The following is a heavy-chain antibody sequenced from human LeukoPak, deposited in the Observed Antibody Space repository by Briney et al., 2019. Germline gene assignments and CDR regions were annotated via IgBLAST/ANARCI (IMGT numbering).Heavy chain of an antibody. CDR2: INPNSGGT. V-gene: IGHV1-2*02. Sequence: ASVKLTCKASGYTFNGYYMHWVRQAPGHGLEWMGRINPNSGGTDYAKQFQWSVTMTSDTSISTAYMELSSLRSDDTAVYYRARAPPVVEIATSISDYWGQGTLVTVSS. J-gene: IGHJ4*02. CDR3: ARAPPVVEIATSISDY. CDR1: GYTFNGYY. D-gene: IGHD5-24*01.